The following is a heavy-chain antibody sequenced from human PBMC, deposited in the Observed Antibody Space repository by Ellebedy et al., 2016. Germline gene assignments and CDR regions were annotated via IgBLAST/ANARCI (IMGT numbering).Heavy chain of an antibody. D-gene: IGHD3-16*01. Sequence: ASVKVSCKASGYTFTNYAIHWVRQAPGQRLEWMGWINAGNGNTRYSQNFQGRVTITRDTSASTAYMELSSLRSEDTAVYYCASPGGGARWGFDYWGQGTLVTVSS. V-gene: IGHV1-3*01. CDR1: GYTFTNYA. CDR3: ASPGGGARWGFDY. CDR2: INAGNGNT. J-gene: IGHJ4*02.